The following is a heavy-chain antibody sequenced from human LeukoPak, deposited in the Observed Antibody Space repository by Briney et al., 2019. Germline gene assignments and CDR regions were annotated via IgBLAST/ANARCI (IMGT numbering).Heavy chain of an antibody. V-gene: IGHV3-48*04. CDR3: ARDAVRSGEFDH. CDR2: ISSSGSPI. J-gene: IGHJ4*02. D-gene: IGHD1-26*01. Sequence: GRSLRLSCAASGFTFSSYGMHWVRQAPGKGLEWVSYISSSGSPIYYADSVKGRFTISRDNAKNSLYLQMNSLRAEDTAVYYCARDAVRSGEFDHWGQGTLVTVSS. CDR1: GFTFSSYG.